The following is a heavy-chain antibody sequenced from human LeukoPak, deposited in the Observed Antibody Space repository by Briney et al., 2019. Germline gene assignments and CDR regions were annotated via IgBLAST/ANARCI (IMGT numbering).Heavy chain of an antibody. CDR3: ARGGYSSSWYWFD. CDR2: INWKGGYI. V-gene: IGHV3-20*04. CDR1: GFMFDDYD. D-gene: IGHD6-13*01. Sequence: GGSLRLSCVASGFMFDDYDMSWVRQAPGKGLEWVSNINWKGGYIGYADSVKGRFTISRDNAKNSLYLQMNSLRAEDTAMYYCARGGYSSSWYWFDWGQGTLVTVSS. J-gene: IGHJ4*02.